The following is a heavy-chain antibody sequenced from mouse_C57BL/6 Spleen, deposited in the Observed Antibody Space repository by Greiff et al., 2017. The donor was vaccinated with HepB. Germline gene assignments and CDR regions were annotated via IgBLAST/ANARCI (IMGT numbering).Heavy chain of an antibody. V-gene: IGHV5-17*01. Sequence: DVHLVESGGGLVKPGGSLKLSCAASGFTFSDYGMHWVRQAPEKGLEWVAYISSGSSTIYYADTVKGRFTISRDNAKNTLFLQMTSLRSEDTAMYYCATVVASYYFDYWGQGTTLTVSS. CDR1: GFTFSDYG. J-gene: IGHJ2*01. D-gene: IGHD1-1*01. CDR2: ISSGSSTI. CDR3: ATVVASYYFDY.